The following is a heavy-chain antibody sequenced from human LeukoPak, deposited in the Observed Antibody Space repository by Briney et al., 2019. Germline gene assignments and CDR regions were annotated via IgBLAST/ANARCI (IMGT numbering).Heavy chain of an antibody. CDR2: IGTAGDT. J-gene: IGHJ4*02. CDR3: ARADSDSVGFDY. V-gene: IGHV3-13*01. D-gene: IGHD1-26*01. CDR1: EFSFSIYD. Sequence: GRSLRLSCAASEFSFSIYDMHWVRQGTGKGLEWVSGIGTAGDTYYSGSVKGRFTISREDAKNSLYLQMNSLRAGDTAVYYCARADSDSVGFDYWGQGTLVTVSS.